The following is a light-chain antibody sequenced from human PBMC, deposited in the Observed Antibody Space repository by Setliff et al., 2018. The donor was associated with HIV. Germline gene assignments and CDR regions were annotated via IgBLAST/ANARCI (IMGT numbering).Light chain of an antibody. CDR2: DTN. CDR3: LLSYPTTVE. J-gene: IGLJ2*01. V-gene: IGLV7-46*01. Sequence: QAVVTQEPPLTVSPGGTVTLTCGSSTGTVTSGHYPYWFQQKPGQAPRTLIYDTNNRHSWTPARFSGSLLGGKAALTLSGAQPDDEADYYCLLSYPTTVEFGGGTQLTVL. CDR1: TGTVTSGHY.